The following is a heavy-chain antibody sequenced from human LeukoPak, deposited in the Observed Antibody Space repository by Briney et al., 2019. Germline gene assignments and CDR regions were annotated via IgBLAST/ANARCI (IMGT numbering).Heavy chain of an antibody. CDR3: ARVGSSGWYTWFDP. D-gene: IGHD6-19*01. Sequence: PSETLSLTCTVSGGSISSYYWSWIRQPAGKGLEWIGRIYRSGSTNYNPSLKSRVTMSVDTSKNQFSLRLSSVTAADTAVYHCARVGSSGWYTWFDPWGQGTLVTVSP. CDR2: IYRSGST. J-gene: IGHJ5*02. V-gene: IGHV4-4*07. CDR1: GGSISSYY.